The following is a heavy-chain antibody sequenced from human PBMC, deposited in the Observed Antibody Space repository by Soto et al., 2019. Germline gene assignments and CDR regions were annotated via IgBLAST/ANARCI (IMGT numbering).Heavy chain of an antibody. CDR2: MYYNGNI. J-gene: IGHJ5*02. Sequence: PSETLSLTCNVSGGSVANYYWTWIRQSPEKGLEWIAYMYYNGNINYNPSLKSRVTISIDTSKNQFSLTLKSVTAADTAVYYCASGGNWFDPWGQGLLVTAPQ. D-gene: IGHD3-16*01. CDR3: ASGGNWFDP. V-gene: IGHV4-59*02. CDR1: GGSVANYY.